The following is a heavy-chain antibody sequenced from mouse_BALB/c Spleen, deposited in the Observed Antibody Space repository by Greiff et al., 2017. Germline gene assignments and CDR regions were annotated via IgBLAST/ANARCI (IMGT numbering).Heavy chain of an antibody. Sequence: EVKVEESGTVLARPGASVKMSCKASGYTFTSYWMHWVKQRPGQGLEWIGAIYPGNSDTSYNQKFKGKAKLTAVTSTSTAYMELSSLTNEDSAVYYCTRGGTYYRYDGAMDYWGQGTSVTVSS. J-gene: IGHJ4*01. CDR3: TRGGTYYRYDGAMDY. CDR1: GYTFTSYW. D-gene: IGHD2-14*01. CDR2: IYPGNSDT. V-gene: IGHV1-5*01.